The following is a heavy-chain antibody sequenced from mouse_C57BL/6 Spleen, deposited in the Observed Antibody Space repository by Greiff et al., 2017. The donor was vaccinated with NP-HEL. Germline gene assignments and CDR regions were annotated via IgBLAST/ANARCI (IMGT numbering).Heavy chain of an antibody. D-gene: IGHD2-1*01. CDR2: IDPENGDT. V-gene: IGHV14-4*01. CDR1: GFNIKDDY. Sequence: DVKLQESGAELVRPGASVKLSCTASGFNIKDDYMHWVKQRPEQGLEWIGWIDPENGDTEYASKFQGKATITADTSSNTAYLQLSSLTSEDTAGYYCTTFYGNSLGYWGQGTTLTVSS. J-gene: IGHJ2*01. CDR3: TTFYGNSLGY.